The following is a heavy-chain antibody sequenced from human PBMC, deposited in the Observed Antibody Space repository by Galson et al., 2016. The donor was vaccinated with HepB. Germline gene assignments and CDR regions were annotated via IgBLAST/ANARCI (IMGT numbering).Heavy chain of an antibody. Sequence: SLRLSCAASGITFNTYAMHWVRQAPGNGLEWLALISYDGSNKYYADSVKGRLTISRDNSKHTFYLQMHSVRPEDTAVYYCARDQTLYDFWSGYHLDYWGQGTLVTVSS. CDR1: GITFNTYA. D-gene: IGHD3-3*01. V-gene: IGHV3-30-3*01. CDR2: ISYDGSNK. CDR3: ARDQTLYDFWSGYHLDY. J-gene: IGHJ4*02.